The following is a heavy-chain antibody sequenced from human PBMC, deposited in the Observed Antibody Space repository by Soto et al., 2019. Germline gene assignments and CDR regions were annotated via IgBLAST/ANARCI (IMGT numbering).Heavy chain of an antibody. Sequence: SETLSLTCTVSGGSISSSSYYWGWIRQPPGKGLEWIGSIYYSGSTYYNPSLKSRVTISVDTSKNQFSLKLSSVTAADTAVYYCARSLYELYDIIDYWGQGTLVTVSS. D-gene: IGHD3-9*01. CDR2: IYYSGST. J-gene: IGHJ4*02. CDR1: GGSISSSSYY. V-gene: IGHV4-39*01. CDR3: ARSLYELYDIIDY.